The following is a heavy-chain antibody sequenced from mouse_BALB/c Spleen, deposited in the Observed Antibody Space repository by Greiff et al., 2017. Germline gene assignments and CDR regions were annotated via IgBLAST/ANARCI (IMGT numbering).Heavy chain of an antibody. V-gene: IGHV1S34*01. CDR2: ISCYNGAT. CDR1: GYSFTGYY. CDR3: ARGHYGNYYYAMDY. J-gene: IGHJ4*01. D-gene: IGHD2-1*01. Sequence: LVKTGASVKITCKASGYSFTGYYMHWVKQSHGKSLEWIGYISCYNGATSYNQKFKGKATFTVDTSSSTAYMQFNSLTSEDSAVYYCARGHYGNYYYAMDYWGQGTSVTVSS.